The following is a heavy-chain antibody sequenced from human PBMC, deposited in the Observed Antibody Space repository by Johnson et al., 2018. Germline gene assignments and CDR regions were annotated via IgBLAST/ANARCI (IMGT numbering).Heavy chain of an antibody. CDR3: AKVQKYCSGGSCYPPYYYYYYMDV. J-gene: IGHJ6*03. Sequence: QVQLVESGGGVVQPGRSLRLSCAASGFTFSSYGMHWVRQAPGKGLEWVAVISYDGSNKYYADSVKGRFTIARDNAKNTLYLQMNSLRAEDTAVYYCAKVQKYCSGGSCYPPYYYYYYMDVWGKGTTVTDSS. CDR2: ISYDGSNK. V-gene: IGHV3-30*18. D-gene: IGHD2-15*01. CDR1: GFTFSSYG.